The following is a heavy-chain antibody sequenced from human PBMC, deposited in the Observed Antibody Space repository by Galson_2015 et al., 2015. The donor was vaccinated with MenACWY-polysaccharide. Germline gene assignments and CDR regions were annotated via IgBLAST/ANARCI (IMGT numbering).Heavy chain of an antibody. Sequence: SLRLSCAASGFNFRGNGMHWVRQAPGKGLEWVALMRNDEISKHYIDAVKGRFTISRDSSKNTLYLQMNSLRPEDTAVYYCARNPSRLDIAAASRWGQGALVTVSS. D-gene: IGHD6-13*01. V-gene: IGHV3-30*02. CDR3: ARNPSRLDIAAASR. J-gene: IGHJ4*02. CDR1: GFNFRGNG. CDR2: MRNDEISK.